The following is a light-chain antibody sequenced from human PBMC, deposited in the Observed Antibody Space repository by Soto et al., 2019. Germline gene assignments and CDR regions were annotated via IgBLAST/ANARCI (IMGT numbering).Light chain of an antibody. CDR3: QQRRNWPPLT. Sequence: ETVLTQSPATLSLSPGETATLSCRASEYVDIYLAWYQQKPGQAPRLLIYHASNSATGIPARFSGSGSGTDFTLTISSLEHEDSAVYYCQQRRNWPPLTFGGGTRVEIK. V-gene: IGKV3-11*01. J-gene: IGKJ4*01. CDR2: HAS. CDR1: EYVDIY.